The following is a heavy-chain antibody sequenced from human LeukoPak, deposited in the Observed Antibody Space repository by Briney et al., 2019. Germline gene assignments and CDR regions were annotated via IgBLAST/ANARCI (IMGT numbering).Heavy chain of an antibody. CDR2: IYYSGSA. Sequence: SETLCLTCRASGGTISSYSLSWIRQAPGKGLEWIWSIYYSGSANYNPSLKSRVTISVGTSKNQFSLKLSSVTAADTAVYYYARRIPYQYYFDYWGQGTLVTVSS. J-gene: IGHJ4*02. V-gene: IGHV4-59*08. D-gene: IGHD2-21*01. CDR1: GGTISSYS. CDR3: ARRIPYQYYFDY.